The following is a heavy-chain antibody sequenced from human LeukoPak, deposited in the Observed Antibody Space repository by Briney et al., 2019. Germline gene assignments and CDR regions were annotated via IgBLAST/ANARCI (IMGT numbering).Heavy chain of an antibody. V-gene: IGHV3-74*01. D-gene: IGHD6-13*01. J-gene: IGHJ4*02. CDR1: GFTFSASW. Sequence: GGTLRLSCAVSGFTFSASWMHWVRRVPGKGLVWVSRISADGSSFSYAATVKGRLTTSRDNAQNTVYLQMNSLRAEDTAVYHCARGYGSSWFYFDYWGQGTPITVSS. CDR3: ARGYGSSWFYFDY. CDR2: ISADGSSF.